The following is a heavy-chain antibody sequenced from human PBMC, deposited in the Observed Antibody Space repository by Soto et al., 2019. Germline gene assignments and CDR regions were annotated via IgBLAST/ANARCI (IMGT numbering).Heavy chain of an antibody. V-gene: IGHV1-8*01. Sequence: GASVKVSCKASGYTFTSYYINWVRQAPGQGLEGMGWMNPNSGNTGYAQKFQGRVTMTRNTPLNTAYMELSSPRSEDTAVYYLYSCMGDIVVVPGAIVNYYYYYMDVWGKGTTVTVSS. CDR2: MNPNSGNT. CDR3: YSCMGDIVVVPGAIVNYYYYYMDV. D-gene: IGHD2-2*02. CDR1: GYTFTSYY. J-gene: IGHJ6*03.